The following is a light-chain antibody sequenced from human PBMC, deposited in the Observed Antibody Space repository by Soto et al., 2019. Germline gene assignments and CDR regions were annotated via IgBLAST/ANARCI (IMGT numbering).Light chain of an antibody. Sequence: EIVLTQSSGTLSLSPGERATLSCRASQSVSSSYLAWYQQKPGQAPRLLIYGASSRATGIPDRFSGSGSGTTFPFTTSGLGPEDLAVNYVRQLGSPPGTFGKGTRWKSN. CDR2: GAS. J-gene: IGKJ1*01. V-gene: IGKV3-20*01. CDR1: QSVSSSY. CDR3: RQLGSPPGT.